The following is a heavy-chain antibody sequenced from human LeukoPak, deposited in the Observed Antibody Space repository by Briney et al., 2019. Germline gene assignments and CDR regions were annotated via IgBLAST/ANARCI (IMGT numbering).Heavy chain of an antibody. Sequence: PGRSLRLSCAASGFTFSSYGMHWVRQAPGKGLEWVAVISYDGSNKYYADSVKSRFTISTDNSKNTLYLQMNSLRAEDTAVYYCAKDKGKTTVTYYYFDHWGQGTLVTVSS. CDR3: AKDKGKTTVTYYYFDH. J-gene: IGHJ4*02. D-gene: IGHD4-17*01. CDR2: ISYDGSNK. CDR1: GFTFSSYG. V-gene: IGHV3-30*18.